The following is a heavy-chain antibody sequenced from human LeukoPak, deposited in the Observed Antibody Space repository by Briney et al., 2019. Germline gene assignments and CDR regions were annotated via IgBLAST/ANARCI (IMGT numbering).Heavy chain of an antibody. CDR3: ARAVRLVYDSSGYYSHFDS. CDR2: IYYSGST. D-gene: IGHD3-22*01. Sequence: PSETLSLTCTVSGGSISSYYWSWIRQPPGKGLEWIGYIYYSGSTYHNPSLKSRITISEDTSKNQFSLKLSSVTAADTAVYYCARAVRLVYDSSGYYSHFDSWGQGTLVTVSS. CDR1: GGSISSYY. V-gene: IGHV4-59*12. J-gene: IGHJ4*02.